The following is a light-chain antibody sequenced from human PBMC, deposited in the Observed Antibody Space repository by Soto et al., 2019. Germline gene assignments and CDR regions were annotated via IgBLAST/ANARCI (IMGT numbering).Light chain of an antibody. CDR3: SSYTSSSTAV. CDR1: SSDVGGYNY. V-gene: IGLV2-14*01. Sequence: QSALTQPASVSGSPGQSITISCTGTSSDVGGYNYVSWYQQHPGKAPKLMIYDVSNRPSGVSNRFSGSKSGNTASLTISALQAEDEADYYFSSYTSSSTAVFGGGTQLTVL. CDR2: DVS. J-gene: IGLJ7*01.